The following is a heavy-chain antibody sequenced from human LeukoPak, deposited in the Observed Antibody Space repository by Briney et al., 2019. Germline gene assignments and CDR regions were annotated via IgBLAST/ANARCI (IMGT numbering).Heavy chain of an antibody. CDR1: GYTFTGYY. V-gene: IGHV1-2*02. D-gene: IGHD2-15*01. J-gene: IGHJ4*02. CDR3: ARGLAATLGYFDY. CDR2: INPNRGGP. Sequence: ASVKVSCKAFGYTFTGYYMHWVRQAPGQGPEWMGWINPNRGGPNYAQKFQGRVTMTRDTSISTAYMELSRLRSDDTAVYYCARGLAATLGYFDYWGQGTLVTVSS.